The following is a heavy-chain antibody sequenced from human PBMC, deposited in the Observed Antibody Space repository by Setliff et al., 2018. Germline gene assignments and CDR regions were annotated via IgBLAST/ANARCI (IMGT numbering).Heavy chain of an antibody. CDR1: GFSLSNYS. V-gene: IGHV3-21*01. J-gene: IGHJ6*03. Sequence: GSLRLSCAASGFSLSNYSMNWVRQTPGKGLEWVSSISSSSTFIYYAESLKGRFTISRDNAKNSLFLHMNSLRAEDTAVYYCALPFGVVNYYYYMDVWGKGTTVTVSS. CDR3: ALPFGVVNYYYYMDV. CDR2: ISSSSTFI. D-gene: IGHD3-3*01.